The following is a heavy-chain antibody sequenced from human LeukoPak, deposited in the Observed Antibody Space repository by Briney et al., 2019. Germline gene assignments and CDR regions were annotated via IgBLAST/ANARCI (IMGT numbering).Heavy chain of an antibody. CDR1: GGSISSGGYS. V-gene: IGHV4-30-2*01. D-gene: IGHD2-15*01. CDR2: IYHSGST. Sequence: SETLSLTCAVSGGSISSGGYSWSWIRQPPGKGLEWIGYIYHSGSTNYNPSLKSRVTISVDTSKNQFSLKLSSVTAADTAVYYCARETDIVVVVAAKDAFDIWGQGTMVTVSS. CDR3: ARETDIVVVVAAKDAFDI. J-gene: IGHJ3*02.